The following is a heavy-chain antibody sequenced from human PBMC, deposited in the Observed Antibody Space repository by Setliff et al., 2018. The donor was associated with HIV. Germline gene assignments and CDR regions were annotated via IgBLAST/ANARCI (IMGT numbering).Heavy chain of an antibody. CDR1: GFTFSNYE. Sequence: GGSLRLSCAASGFTFSNYEMNWVRQAPGKGLEWVSYISSSGTTIYYADSVKGRFTISRDNAKNSLYLQMNSLRADDTAVYYCARAGIVVVPAAMGWFDPWGQGTLVTVSS. CDR2: ISSSGTTI. V-gene: IGHV3-48*03. CDR3: ARAGIVVVPAAMGWFDP. D-gene: IGHD2-2*01. J-gene: IGHJ5*02.